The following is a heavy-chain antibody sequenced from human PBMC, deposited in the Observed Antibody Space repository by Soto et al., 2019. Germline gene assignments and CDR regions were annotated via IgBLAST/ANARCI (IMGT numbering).Heavy chain of an antibody. Sequence: SETLSLACSFSVYPIANFYFWCGIRKPPGKGLECIVIIYHDVTTNYNPSLKILVIISVDTSKNQFSLELRSLTASETDVYSCVRDNSLHLTLGFDIWGPGTMLTVS. CDR3: VRDNSLHLTLGFDI. CDR2: IYHDVTT. CDR1: VYPIANFYF. V-gene: IGHV4-38-2*02. J-gene: IGHJ3*02. D-gene: IGHD3-16*01.